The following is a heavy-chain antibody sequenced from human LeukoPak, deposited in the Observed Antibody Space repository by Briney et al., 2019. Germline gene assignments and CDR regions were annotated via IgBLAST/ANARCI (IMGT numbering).Heavy chain of an antibody. V-gene: IGHV1-46*01. Sequence: ASVKVSCKASGYSFTSNYIHWVRQAPGQGLEWMGMIYPRDGSTSYAQKFQGRVTVTRDTSTSTVHMELSGLRSEDTAVYYCASGGHYYYGMDVWGQGTTVTVSS. D-gene: IGHD3-3*01. CDR1: GYSFTSNY. CDR2: IYPRDGST. J-gene: IGHJ6*02. CDR3: ASGGHYYYGMDV.